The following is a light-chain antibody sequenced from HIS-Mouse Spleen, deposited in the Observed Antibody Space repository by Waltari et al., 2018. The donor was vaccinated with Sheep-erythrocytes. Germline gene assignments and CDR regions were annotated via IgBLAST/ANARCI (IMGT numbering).Light chain of an antibody. CDR1: NLGDKY. V-gene: IGLV3-1*01. CDR3: QAWDSSSWV. Sequence: SYELTQPPSVSVSPGHTASITCSGDNLGDKYACWYQQKPGQSPVLVIYQDSKRPSGIPERFSGSNSGNTATLTISGTQAMDEADYYCQAWDSSSWVFGGGTQLTVL. J-gene: IGLJ3*02. CDR2: QDS.